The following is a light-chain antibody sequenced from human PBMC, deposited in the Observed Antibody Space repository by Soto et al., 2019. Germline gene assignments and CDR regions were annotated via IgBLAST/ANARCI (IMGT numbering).Light chain of an antibody. Sequence: DIQMTQSPGSRSSCVGDICTISCRASQSVGGDLNWYQQKPGKPPNLLIYAASSLQSGVPSRLSGSGSGTHFTLTISSLQAEDFATYYCQQIHSIPITFGQGTRLEI. V-gene: IGKV1-39*01. J-gene: IGKJ5*01. CDR1: QSVGGD. CDR3: QQIHSIPIT. CDR2: AAS.